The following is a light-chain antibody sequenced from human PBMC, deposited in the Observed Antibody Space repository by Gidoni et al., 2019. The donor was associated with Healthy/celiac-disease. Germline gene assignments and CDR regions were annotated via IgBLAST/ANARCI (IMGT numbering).Light chain of an antibody. CDR3: QQSYSTPLT. J-gene: IGKJ4*01. CDR1: QSISSY. V-gene: IGKV1-39*01. CDR2: AAS. Sequence: DIQMPQSPSSLSASVGDRVTITCRASQSISSYLNWYQQKPGKAPKPLIYAASSLQSGVPSRFSGSGSGTDFTLTISSLQPEDFATYYCQQSYSTPLTFGGGTKVEIK.